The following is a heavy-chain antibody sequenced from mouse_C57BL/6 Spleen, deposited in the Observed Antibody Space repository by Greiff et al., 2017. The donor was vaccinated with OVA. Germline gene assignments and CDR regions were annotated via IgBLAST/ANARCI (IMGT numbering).Heavy chain of an antibody. Sequence: QVQLQQPGAELVKPGASVKLSCKASGYTFTSYWMQWVKQRPGQGLEWIGEIDPSDSYTNYNQKFKGKATLTVDTSSSTAYMQPSSLTSEDSAVYYCARGLFYGMEYWGSRNLSHRLL. CDR1: GYTFTSYW. D-gene: IGHD3-1*01. CDR3: ARGLFYGMEY. CDR2: IDPSDSYT. V-gene: IGHV1-50*01. J-gene: IGHJ4*01.